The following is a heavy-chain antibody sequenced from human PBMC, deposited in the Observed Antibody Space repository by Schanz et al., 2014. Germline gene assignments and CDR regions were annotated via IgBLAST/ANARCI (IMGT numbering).Heavy chain of an antibody. V-gene: IGHV3-9*01. J-gene: IGHJ3*02. CDR1: GFTFDEYG. CDR2: ISWNSGSI. Sequence: EVQLVESGGDLVQPGRSLRLSCAASGFTFDEYGMHWVRQAPGKGLEWVSGISWNSGSIGYADSVKGRFTISRDNSKNTLSLQMNSLRAEDTAVYYCAREEGYGYGPGAFDIWGQGTMVTVSS. D-gene: IGHD5-18*01. CDR3: AREEGYGYGPGAFDI.